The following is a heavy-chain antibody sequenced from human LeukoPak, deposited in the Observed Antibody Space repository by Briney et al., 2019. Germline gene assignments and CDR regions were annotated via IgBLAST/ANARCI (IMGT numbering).Heavy chain of an antibody. D-gene: IGHD3-22*01. CDR2: ISSSSSYI. V-gene: IGHV3-21*01. J-gene: IGHJ4*02. CDR1: GFTFSSYS. CDR3: ARVGRATYYYDSSGYSFDY. Sequence: RGSLRLSCAASGFTFSSYSMNWVRQAPGKGLEWVSSISSSSSYIYYADSVKGRFTISRDNAKNSLYLQMNSLRAEDTAVYYCARVGRATYYYDSSGYSFDYWGQGTLVTVSS.